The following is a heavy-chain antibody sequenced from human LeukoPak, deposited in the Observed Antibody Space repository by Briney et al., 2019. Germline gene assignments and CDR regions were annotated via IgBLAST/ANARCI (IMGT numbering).Heavy chain of an antibody. CDR2: ISGSGGST. D-gene: IGHD2/OR15-2a*01. CDR3: AKEILFPGDDAFDI. Sequence: KGLEWXSAISGSGGSTYYADSVKGRFTISRDNSKNTLYLQMNSLRAEDTAVYYCAKEILFPGDDAFDIWGQGTMVTVSS. J-gene: IGHJ3*02. V-gene: IGHV3-23*01.